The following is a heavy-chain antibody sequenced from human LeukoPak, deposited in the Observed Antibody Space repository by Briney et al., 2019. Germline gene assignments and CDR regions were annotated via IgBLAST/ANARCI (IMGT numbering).Heavy chain of an antibody. CDR3: ARRLLTWKGFDP. J-gene: IGHJ5*02. CDR2: IYYSGST. D-gene: IGHD3-9*01. V-gene: IGHV4-30-4*08. Sequence: PSETLSLTCTVSGGSISSGDYYWSWIRQPPGKGLEWIGYIYYSGSTYYNPSLKSRVTISVDTSKNQFSLKLSSVTAADTAMYYCARRLLTWKGFDPWGQGTLVTVSS. CDR1: GGSISSGDYY.